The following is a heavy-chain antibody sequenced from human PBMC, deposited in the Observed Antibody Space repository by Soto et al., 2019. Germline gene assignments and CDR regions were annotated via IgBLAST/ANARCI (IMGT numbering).Heavy chain of an antibody. Sequence: GGSLRLSCAASGFTFSCYAMSWVRQAPGKGLEWVSAISGSGGSTYYADSVKGRFTISRDHSKNTLYLQMNSLRADDTAVYYCARDKSRYCTNGVCSLDPWGQGTLVTVSS. J-gene: IGHJ5*02. CDR3: ARDKSRYCTNGVCSLDP. CDR1: GFTFSCYA. D-gene: IGHD2-8*01. V-gene: IGHV3-23*01. CDR2: ISGSGGST.